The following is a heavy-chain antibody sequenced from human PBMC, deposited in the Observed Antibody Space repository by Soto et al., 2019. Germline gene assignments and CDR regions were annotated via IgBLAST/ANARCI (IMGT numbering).Heavy chain of an antibody. V-gene: IGHV3-64*01. D-gene: IGHD3-22*01. J-gene: IGHJ4*02. CDR1: GFTFSSYA. Sequence: EVQLVESGGGLVQPGGSLRLSCAASGFTFSSYAMHWVRQAPGKGLEYVSAFSSNGGSTYYANSVKGRFTISRDNSKSTLYLQMGSWRAEDMSVYYCARSPYYYDSSGYMQYYFGYWGQGPLVTVSS. CDR2: FSSNGGST. CDR3: ARSPYYYDSSGYMQYYFGY.